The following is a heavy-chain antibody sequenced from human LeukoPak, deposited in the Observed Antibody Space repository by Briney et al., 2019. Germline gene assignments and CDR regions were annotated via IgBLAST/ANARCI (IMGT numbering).Heavy chain of an antibody. CDR2: IIPIFGTA. D-gene: IGHD5-12*01. V-gene: IGHV1-69*13. Sequence: GASVKVSCKASGGTFSSYAISWVRQAPGQGLEWMGGIIPIFGTANYAQKSQGRVTITADESTSTAYMELSSLRSEDTAVYYCARGPLDMGGYDSHFDYWGQGTLVTVSS. CDR1: GGTFSSYA. CDR3: ARGPLDMGGYDSHFDY. J-gene: IGHJ4*02.